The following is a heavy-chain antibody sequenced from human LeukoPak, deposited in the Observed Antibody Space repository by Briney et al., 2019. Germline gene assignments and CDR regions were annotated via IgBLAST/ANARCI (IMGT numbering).Heavy chain of an antibody. J-gene: IGHJ4*02. D-gene: IGHD6-13*01. CDR1: GYTLTDYY. CDR2: VDPEDGET. Sequence: ASVKVSCKASGYTLTDYYMHWVQQAPGKGLEWTGRVDPEDGETIYAEKFQGRVTITADTSTDTAYMELSSLRSEDTAVYYCATSIAAAGPFDYWGQGTLVTVSS. CDR3: ATSIAAAGPFDY. V-gene: IGHV1-69-2*01.